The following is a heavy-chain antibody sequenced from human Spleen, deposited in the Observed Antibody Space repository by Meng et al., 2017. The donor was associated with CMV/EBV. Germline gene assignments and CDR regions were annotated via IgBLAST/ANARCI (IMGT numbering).Heavy chain of an antibody. D-gene: IGHD1-1*01. CDR1: GLIVSTNY. J-gene: IGHJ4*02. CDR2: FYSDDRR. CDR3: ARGTTLAFDD. V-gene: IGHV3-53*01. Sequence: GSLKISCAASGLIVSTNYMNWVRQAPGKGLEWVSVFYSDDRRYYADSVKGRFTISRDNSKNTLYLHMNTLRAEDTAVYFCARGTTLAFDDWGQGTLVTVSS.